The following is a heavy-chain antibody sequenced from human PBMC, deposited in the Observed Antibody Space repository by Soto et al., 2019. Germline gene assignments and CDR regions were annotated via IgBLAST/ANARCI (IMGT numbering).Heavy chain of an antibody. CDR2: TSVYNGNT. CDR3: ARARATVTTERALGY. J-gene: IGHJ4*02. Sequence: QVQLVQSGGEVKKPGASVKVSCKASGYIFYSYDITWVRQAPGQGLEWMGTTSVYNGNTNSAQSLQGRVTMTIDKSTATAYMELRNLTSDDTAVYYCARARATVTTERALGYWGQGTLVTVSS. V-gene: IGHV1-18*01. CDR1: GYIFYSYD. D-gene: IGHD4-17*01.